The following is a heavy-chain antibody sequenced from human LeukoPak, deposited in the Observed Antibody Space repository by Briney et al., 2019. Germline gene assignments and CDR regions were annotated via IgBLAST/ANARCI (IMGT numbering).Heavy chain of an antibody. CDR2: IKQDGSEK. CDR3: ARGGAHIVVVNYVDY. CDR1: GFTFSTQG. D-gene: IGHD3-22*01. Sequence: GGSLRLSCAASGFTFSTQGMRWVRQAPGKGLEWVANIKQDGSEKYYVDSVKGRFTISRDNAKNSLYLQMNSLRAEDTAVYYCARGGAHIVVVNYVDYWGQGTLVTVSS. J-gene: IGHJ4*02. V-gene: IGHV3-7*01.